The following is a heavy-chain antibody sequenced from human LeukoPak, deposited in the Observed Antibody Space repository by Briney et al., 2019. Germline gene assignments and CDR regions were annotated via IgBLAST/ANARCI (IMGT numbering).Heavy chain of an antibody. CDR1: GYTFTSYA. J-gene: IGHJ3*02. Sequence: GASVKVSCKASGYTFTSYAMNWVRQAPGQGLEWMGIINPSGGSTSYAQKFQGRVTMTRDMSTSTVYMELSSLRSEDTAVYYCARSFYYDSSGYYYGNDPFDIWGQGTMVIVSS. CDR2: INPSGGST. CDR3: ARSFYYDSSGYYYGNDPFDI. D-gene: IGHD3-22*01. V-gene: IGHV1-46*01.